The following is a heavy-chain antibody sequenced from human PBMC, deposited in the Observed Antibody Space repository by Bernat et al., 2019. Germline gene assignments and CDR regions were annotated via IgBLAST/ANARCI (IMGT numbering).Heavy chain of an antibody. Sequence: QVQLQESGPGLVKPSQTLSLTCTVSGGSISSGSYYWSWIRQPAGKGLEWIGRIYTSGSTNYNPSLKSRATISVDTSKNQFSLKLSSVTAADTAVYYCARVIPLRFLAKFDPWGQGTLVTVSS. CDR3: ARVIPLRFLAKFDP. D-gene: IGHD3-3*01. CDR2: IYTSGST. J-gene: IGHJ5*02. CDR1: GGSISSGSYY. V-gene: IGHV4-61*02.